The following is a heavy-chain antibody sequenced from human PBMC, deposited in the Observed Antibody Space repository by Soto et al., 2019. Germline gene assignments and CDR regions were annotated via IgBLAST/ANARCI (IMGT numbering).Heavy chain of an antibody. CDR2: IYDSGST. J-gene: IGHJ5*02. CDR3: ARHHTGADMEACRPDWFDP. D-gene: IGHD2-8*02. Sequence: QLQLQESAPGLVGPSETMSITCIVAGGSIRSGSYYCVWTRQATGNGLGWIGSIYDSGSTYYNVTGKRRITRELETAKTQSSLRLTSVPAADTAAYYCARHHTGADMEACRPDWFDPWGQGTPVTVSS. CDR1: GGSIRSGSYY. V-gene: IGHV4-39*01.